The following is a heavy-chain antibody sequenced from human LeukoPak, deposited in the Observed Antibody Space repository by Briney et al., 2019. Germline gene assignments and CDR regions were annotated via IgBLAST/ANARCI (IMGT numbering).Heavy chain of an antibody. D-gene: IGHD2-8*02. Sequence: SQTLSLTCAISGDSVSSNSAAWIWIRQSPSRGLEWLGRTYYRSKWYNDYAVSVKSRITINPDTSKNQFSLQLNSVTPEDAAVYYCARDLAEPGYGMDVWGQGTTVTVSS. CDR1: GDSVSSNSAA. J-gene: IGHJ6*02. CDR2: TYYRSKWYN. CDR3: ARDLAEPGYGMDV. V-gene: IGHV6-1*01.